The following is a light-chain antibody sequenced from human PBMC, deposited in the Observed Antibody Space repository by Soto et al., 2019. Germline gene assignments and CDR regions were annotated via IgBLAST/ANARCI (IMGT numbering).Light chain of an antibody. Sequence: NFMLTQPHSVSESPGKTVTISCTGSSGSIASNYVQDYQQRPGSAPTSVIYEDNQRPSGVPDRFSGSIDSSSNSASLTISGLKTEDEADYYCQSYDSSNFVVFGGGTKLTVL. CDR1: SGSIASNY. V-gene: IGLV6-57*02. CDR2: EDN. CDR3: QSYDSSNFVV. J-gene: IGLJ2*01.